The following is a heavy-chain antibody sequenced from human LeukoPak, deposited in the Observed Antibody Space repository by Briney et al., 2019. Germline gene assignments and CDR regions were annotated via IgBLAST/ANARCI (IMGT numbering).Heavy chain of an antibody. D-gene: IGHD3-10*01. Sequence: GASVKVSCKASGYTFTGYYIHWVRQAPGQGLECVGWISPNSGGTSYAQKFQGRVTMTRDTSISTAYMELSRLRSDDTAVYYCARGGSGSYFSWLDPWGQGTLVTVSS. J-gene: IGHJ5*02. V-gene: IGHV1-2*02. CDR3: ARGGSGSYFSWLDP. CDR2: ISPNSGGT. CDR1: GYTFTGYY.